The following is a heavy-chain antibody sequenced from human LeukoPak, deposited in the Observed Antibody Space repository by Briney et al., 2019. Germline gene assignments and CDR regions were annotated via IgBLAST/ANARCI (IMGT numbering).Heavy chain of an antibody. V-gene: IGHV5-51*01. CDR3: ARVWGYEGYFDY. Sequence: GESLKISCKGSGHNFTSYWIGWVRPMPGKGLGWMGIIDPGDSDTRYSPSFQGQVTISADKSISTAYLQWSSLKASDTAMYYCARVWGYEGYFDYWGQGTLVTVSS. J-gene: IGHJ4*02. CDR1: GHNFTSYW. CDR2: IDPGDSDT. D-gene: IGHD7-27*01.